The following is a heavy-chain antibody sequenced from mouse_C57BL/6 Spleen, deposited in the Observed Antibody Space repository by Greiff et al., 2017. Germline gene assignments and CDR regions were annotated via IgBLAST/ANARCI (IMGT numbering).Heavy chain of an antibody. D-gene: IGHD4-1*01. Sequence: VQLQQSGPELVKPGASVKISCKASGYSFTGYYMNWVKQSPEKSLEWIGEINPSTGGTTYNQKFKAKATLTVDKSSSTAYMQLKSLTSEDSAVYYCERPNWDVGYFDVWGTGTTVTVSS. CDR2: INPSTGGT. CDR1: GYSFTGYY. V-gene: IGHV1-42*01. CDR3: ERPNWDVGYFDV. J-gene: IGHJ1*03.